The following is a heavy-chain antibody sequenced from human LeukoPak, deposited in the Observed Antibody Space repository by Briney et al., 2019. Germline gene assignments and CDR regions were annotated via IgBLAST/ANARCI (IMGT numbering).Heavy chain of an antibody. D-gene: IGHD5-18*01. V-gene: IGHV3-21*01. CDR3: ARGGYSYSDAFDI. CDR2: ISSSSSYI. CDR1: GFTFSSYA. Sequence: PGGSLRLSCAASGFTFSSYAMSWVRQAPGKGLEWVSSISSSSSYIYYADSVKGRFTISRDNTKNSLYLQMNSLRAEDTAVYYCARGGYSYSDAFDIWGQGTMVTVSS. J-gene: IGHJ3*02.